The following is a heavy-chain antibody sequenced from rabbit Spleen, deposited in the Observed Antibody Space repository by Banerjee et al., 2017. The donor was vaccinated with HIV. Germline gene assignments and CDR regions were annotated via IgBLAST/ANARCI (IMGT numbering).Heavy chain of an antibody. J-gene: IGHJ4*01. CDR2: IFAGSTGTT. Sequence: QSLEESGGDLVEPGASLTLTCTASGFSFSTIYWIYWVRQAPGKGLEWIGTIFAGSTGTTYYASWARGRITVSKTSSTTVTLQMTSLSAADTATYFCTRDFDFWGPGTLVTVS. CDR3: TRDFDF. V-gene: IGHV1S40*01. CDR1: GFSFSTIYW.